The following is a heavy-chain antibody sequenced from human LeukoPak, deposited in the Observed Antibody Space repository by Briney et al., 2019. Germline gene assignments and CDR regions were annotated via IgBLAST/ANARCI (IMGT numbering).Heavy chain of an antibody. Sequence: GGSLRLSCAASGFTFSTYWMNWVRQAPGKGLEWVANIKQDGSEQNYVDSVKGRFTVSRDNGKKLLYLQMNSLRAEDTAMYYCARGRVTGDWGRGTLVTVSS. V-gene: IGHV3-7*04. J-gene: IGHJ4*02. D-gene: IGHD3-10*01. CDR2: IKQDGSEQ. CDR3: ARGRVTGD. CDR1: GFTFSTYW.